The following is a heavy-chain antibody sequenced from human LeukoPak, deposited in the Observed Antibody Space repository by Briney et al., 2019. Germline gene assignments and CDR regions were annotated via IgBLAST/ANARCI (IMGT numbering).Heavy chain of an antibody. CDR3: ARGVGGVYYDSSGYYSPLDDY. D-gene: IGHD3-22*01. J-gene: IGHJ4*02. V-gene: IGHV1-2*02. CDR2: INPNSGVT. CDR1: GYSFNDKY. Sequence: ASVKVSCKASGYSFNDKYLHWVRQAPGQGLEWMGSINPNSGVTNYAQKLQGRVTMTTDTSTSTAYMELRSLRSDDTAVYYCARGVGGVYYDSSGYYSPLDDYWGQGTLVTVSS.